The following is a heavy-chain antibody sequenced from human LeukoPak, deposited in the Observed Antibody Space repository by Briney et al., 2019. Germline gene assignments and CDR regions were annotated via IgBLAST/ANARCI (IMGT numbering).Heavy chain of an antibody. Sequence: PGGSLRLSCGASGFTFSSYAMSWVRQAPGKGLEWVSAISGSGGSTYYADSVKGRFTISRDNSKNTLYLQMNSLRAEDTAVYYCARVYCSGGSCYPYFDYWGQGTLVTVSS. D-gene: IGHD2-15*01. CDR1: GFTFSSYA. CDR2: ISGSGGST. J-gene: IGHJ4*02. CDR3: ARVYCSGGSCYPYFDY. V-gene: IGHV3-23*01.